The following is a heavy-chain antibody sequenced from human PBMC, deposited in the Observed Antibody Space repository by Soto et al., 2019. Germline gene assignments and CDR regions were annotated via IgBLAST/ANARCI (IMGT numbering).Heavy chain of an antibody. CDR1: GFSLSTSGVG. CDR3: AHSKDYGRGWATIDFYS. J-gene: IGHJ4*02. D-gene: IGHD3-16*01. V-gene: IGHV2-5*02. CDR2: IYWDDDK. Sequence: SGPTLGNPTQTLTLTCTFSGFSLSTSGVGVGWIRQPPEKALEWLALIYWDDDKRYSPSLKSRLTITKDTSKNQVVLTMTNVDPVDTATYYCAHSKDYGRGWATIDFYSLGEGTLVTVSA.